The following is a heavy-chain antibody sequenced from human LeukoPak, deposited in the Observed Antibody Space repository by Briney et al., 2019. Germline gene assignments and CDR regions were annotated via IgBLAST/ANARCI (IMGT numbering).Heavy chain of an antibody. CDR1: GFTFSSYE. J-gene: IGHJ4*02. CDR3: ARDRGGTVINLDY. CDR2: ISGDGDTI. V-gene: IGHV3-48*03. Sequence: SGGSLRLSCAASGFTFSSYEMNWVRQAPGKGLEWVSYISGDGDTIYHADSVKGRFTISRDNAKNSLYLQMNSLRAEDTAVYYCARDRGGTVINLDYWGQGTVVTVSS. D-gene: IGHD4-11*01.